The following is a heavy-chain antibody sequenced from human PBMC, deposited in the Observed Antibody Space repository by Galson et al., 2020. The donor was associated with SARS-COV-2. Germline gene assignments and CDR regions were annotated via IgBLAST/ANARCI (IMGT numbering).Heavy chain of an antibody. CDR1: GFTYSNYA. V-gene: IGHV3-23*01. D-gene: IGHD3-10*01. J-gene: IGHJ4*02. CDR3: AKDVLELWPRFDY. CDR2: ISGSGGIT. Sequence: GESLKISCAASGFTYSNYAMNWVRQAPGKGLEWVSFISGSGGITYYADSVKGRFTISRDNSKNVLYLQMSSLRAEDTALYYCAKDVLELWPRFDYWGQGALVTVSS.